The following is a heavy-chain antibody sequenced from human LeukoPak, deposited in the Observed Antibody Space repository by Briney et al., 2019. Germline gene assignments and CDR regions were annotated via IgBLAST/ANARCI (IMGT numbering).Heavy chain of an antibody. D-gene: IGHD3-10*01. Sequence: GGSLRLSCVASGFTFSSYGMSWVRQAPGKGLEWVSFISTSGDPTYYADSVKGRFTISRDNSKSTLYLQMNSLRADDTAVYYCGKDLYRGPLGHWGQGTLVTVSS. V-gene: IGHV3-23*01. J-gene: IGHJ4*02. CDR3: GKDLYRGPLGH. CDR1: GFTFSSYG. CDR2: ISTSGDPT.